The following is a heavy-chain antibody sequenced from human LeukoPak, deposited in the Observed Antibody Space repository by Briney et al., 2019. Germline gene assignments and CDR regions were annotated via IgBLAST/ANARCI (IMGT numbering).Heavy chain of an antibody. D-gene: IGHD3-16*01. V-gene: IGHV4-34*01. J-gene: IGHJ5*02. CDR3: ARGGESSAWFDP. Sequence: SETLSLTCAVYGGSFSGYYWSWIRQPPGKGLEWIGEINHSGSTNYNPSLKGRVTISVDTSKNQFSLKLSSVTAADTAVYYCARGGESSAWFDPWGQGTLVTVSS. CDR1: GGSFSGYY. CDR2: INHSGST.